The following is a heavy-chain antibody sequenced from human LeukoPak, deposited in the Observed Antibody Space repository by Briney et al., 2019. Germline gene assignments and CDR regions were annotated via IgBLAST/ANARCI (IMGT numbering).Heavy chain of an antibody. J-gene: IGHJ4*02. D-gene: IGHD3-10*01. Sequence: KPTETLSLTCAVYGGSFSGYYWSWIRQPPGKGLEWIGEINHSGSTNYNPSLKSRVTRSVDTSKNQFSLKLSSVTAADTAVYYCARRQGRTARWIDYWGQGTLVTVSS. CDR3: ARRQGRTARWIDY. CDR1: GGSFSGYY. V-gene: IGHV4-34*01. CDR2: INHSGST.